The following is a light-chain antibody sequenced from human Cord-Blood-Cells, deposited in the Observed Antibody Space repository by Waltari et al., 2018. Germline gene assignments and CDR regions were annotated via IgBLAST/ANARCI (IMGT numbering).Light chain of an antibody. CDR1: NIGRKS. Sequence: SYVLTQPPSGSVAPGKTARITCGGNNIGRKSVHWYQQKRGQAPVLVVYDDSDRPSGIPERLSGSDSGNTATLTIRRVEDGDEADYDCQGWDSSSDYPVCGGGTKLTVL. CDR3: QGWDSSSDYPV. CDR2: DDS. V-gene: IGLV3-21*03. J-gene: IGLJ2*01.